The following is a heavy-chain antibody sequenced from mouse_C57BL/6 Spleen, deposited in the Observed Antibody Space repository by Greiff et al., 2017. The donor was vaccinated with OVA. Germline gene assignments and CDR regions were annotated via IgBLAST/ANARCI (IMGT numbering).Heavy chain of an antibody. D-gene: IGHD3-1*01. V-gene: IGHV7-3*01. Sequence: EVKLMESGGGLVQPGGSLSLSCAASGFTFTDYYMSWVRQPPGKALEWLGFIRHKANGYTTEYSASVKGRFTISRDNSQSILYLQMNALRAEDSATYYCARYIGRPSDYFDYWGQGTTLTVSS. CDR1: GFTFTDYY. CDR2: IRHKANGYTT. CDR3: ARYIGRPSDYFDY. J-gene: IGHJ2*01.